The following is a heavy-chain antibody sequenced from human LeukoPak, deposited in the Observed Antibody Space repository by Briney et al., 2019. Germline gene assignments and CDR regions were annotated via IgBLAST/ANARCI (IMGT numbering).Heavy chain of an antibody. J-gene: IGHJ4*02. Sequence: GGSLRLSCTASGFTFGDYAMSWVRQAPGKGLEWVGFIRSKAYGGTTEYAASVKGRFTISRDDSKSIAYLQMNSLKTEDTAVYYCTSVPSGSPTESYYFDYWGQGTLVTVSS. D-gene: IGHD1-26*01. CDR1: GFTFGDYA. CDR3: TSVPSGSPTESYYFDY. V-gene: IGHV3-49*04. CDR2: IRSKAYGGTT.